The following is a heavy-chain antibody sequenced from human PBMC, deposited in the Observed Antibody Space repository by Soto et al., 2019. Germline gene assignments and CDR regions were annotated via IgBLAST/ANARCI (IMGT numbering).Heavy chain of an antibody. J-gene: IGHJ4*02. CDR2: IYHSGST. V-gene: IGHV4-4*02. CDR1: GGSISSSNW. CDR3: AHRLCDRSCYWDVGYFDY. Sequence: PSETLSLTCAVSGGSISSSNWWSWVRQPPGKGLEWIGEIYHSGSTNYNPSLKSRVTISVDKSKNQFSLKLSSVTTADTAVYYCAHRLCDRSCYWDVGYFDYWGQGALVTVSS. D-gene: IGHD2-15*01.